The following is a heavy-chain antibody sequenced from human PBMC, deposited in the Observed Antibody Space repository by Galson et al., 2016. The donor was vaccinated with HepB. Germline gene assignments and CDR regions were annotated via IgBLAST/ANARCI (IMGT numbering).Heavy chain of an antibody. D-gene: IGHD2-8*01. CDR2: IYTDNGNT. V-gene: IGHV1-3*04. J-gene: IGHJ4*02. CDR3: AREPGDIVLYFFDY. Sequence: SVKVSCKASGYTFIGHAIHWLRQAPGQRPEWMGWIYTDNGNTKTSEKFRGRVTFTRDTSASTAYMELSSLRSEDTAVYYCAREPGDIVLYFFDYWGQGTLVTVSS. CDR1: GYTFIGHA.